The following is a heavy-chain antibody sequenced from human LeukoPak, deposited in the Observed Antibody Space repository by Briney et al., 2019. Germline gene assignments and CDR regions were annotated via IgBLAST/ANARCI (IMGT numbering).Heavy chain of an antibody. D-gene: IGHD5-24*01. CDR2: VGPSGART. CDR3: AKDDAYLQYAD. Sequence: QTGGSLRLSCAASGFTFTTYWMSWVRQAPGKGLEWVSGVGPSGARTYYADSVKGRFTVSRDNSKNMVFLQMNSLRAEDTAIYYCAKDDAYLQYADWGQGTLVTVSS. J-gene: IGHJ4*02. CDR1: GFTFTTYW. V-gene: IGHV3-23*01.